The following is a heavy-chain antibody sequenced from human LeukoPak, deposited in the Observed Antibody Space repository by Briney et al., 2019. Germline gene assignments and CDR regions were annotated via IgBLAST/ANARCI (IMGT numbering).Heavy chain of an antibody. Sequence: SETLSLTCTVSGYSISSGYYWGWIRQPPGKGLEWIGSIYYSGSTYYNPSLKSRVTISVDTSKNQFSLKLSSVTAADTAVYYCASGYSYGFDYWGQGTLVTVSS. CDR2: IYYSGST. D-gene: IGHD5-18*01. CDR1: GYSISSGYY. CDR3: ASGYSYGFDY. J-gene: IGHJ4*02. V-gene: IGHV4-38-2*02.